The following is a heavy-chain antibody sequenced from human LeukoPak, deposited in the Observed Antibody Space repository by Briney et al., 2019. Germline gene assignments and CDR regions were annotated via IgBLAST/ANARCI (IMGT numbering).Heavy chain of an antibody. CDR3: ARDRGTQSDY. V-gene: IGHV3-7*01. J-gene: IGHJ4*02. Sequence: GGSLRLSCAASGFTFTGYWMGWVRQAPGKGLEWVANLGQDGTKKYYVDSVKGRFTISRDNAKNSLYLQMDSLRPEDTAVYYCARDRGTQSDYWGQGTLVTVSS. CDR1: GFTFTGYW. D-gene: IGHD3-16*01. CDR2: LGQDGTKK.